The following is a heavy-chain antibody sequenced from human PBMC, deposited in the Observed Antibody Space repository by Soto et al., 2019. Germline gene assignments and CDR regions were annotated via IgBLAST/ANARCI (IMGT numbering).Heavy chain of an antibody. CDR2: ISSSGSTI. D-gene: IGHD5-12*01. CDR1: GFTFSSYE. Sequence: SLRLSCAASGFTFSSYEMNWVRQAPGKGLEWVSYISSSGSTIYYADSVKGRFTISRDNAKNSLYLQMNSLRAEDTAVYYCARDCRLGGSPGPYYGMDVWGQGTTVTVSS. V-gene: IGHV3-48*03. J-gene: IGHJ6*02. CDR3: ARDCRLGGSPGPYYGMDV.